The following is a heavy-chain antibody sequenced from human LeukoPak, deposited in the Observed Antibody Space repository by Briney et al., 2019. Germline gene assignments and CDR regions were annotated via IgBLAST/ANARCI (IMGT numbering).Heavy chain of an antibody. CDR2: ISDDGTNE. Sequence: GGSLRLSCVASGFTFRSYPMHWVRQAPGKGLEWVAVISDDGTNEYAAEFVKGRFSMPRDNSKNTMFLDMNNLRIEDTAVYYCARAQISMITSGDYLDVWGQGTLVTVSS. D-gene: IGHD3-16*01. J-gene: IGHJ3*01. V-gene: IGHV3-30-3*01. CDR3: ARAQISMITSGDYLDV. CDR1: GFTFRSYP.